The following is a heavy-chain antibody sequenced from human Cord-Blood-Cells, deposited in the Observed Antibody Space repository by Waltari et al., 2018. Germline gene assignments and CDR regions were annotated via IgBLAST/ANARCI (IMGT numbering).Heavy chain of an antibody. J-gene: IGHJ4*02. Sequence: EVQLLESGGGLVQPGGSLRLSCAASGFTFSSYAMSWVRQAPGKGLEWVSAIRGSGGSTYYADSVKGRFTISRDNSKNTLYLQMNSLRAEDTAVYYCAKVRWELLREDYWGQGTLVTVSS. CDR1: GFTFSSYA. CDR3: AKVRWELLREDY. V-gene: IGHV3-23*01. CDR2: IRGSGGST. D-gene: IGHD1-26*01.